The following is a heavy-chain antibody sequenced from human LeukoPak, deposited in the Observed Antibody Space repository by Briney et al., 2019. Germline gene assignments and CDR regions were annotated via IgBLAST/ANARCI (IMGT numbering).Heavy chain of an antibody. J-gene: IGHJ4*02. D-gene: IGHD6-13*01. V-gene: IGHV3-23*01. CDR3: AHISSSWPDY. CDR2: ISGSGGST. CDR1: GFTFSSYA. Sequence: GGSLRLSCAASGFTFSSYAMSWVRQAPGKGLEWVSAISGSGGSTYYADSVKGRFTISRDNSKNTLYPQMNSLRAEGTAVYYCAHISSSWPDYWGQGTLVTVSS.